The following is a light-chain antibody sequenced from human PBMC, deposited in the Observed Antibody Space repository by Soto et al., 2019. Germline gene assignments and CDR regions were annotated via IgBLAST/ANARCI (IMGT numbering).Light chain of an antibody. CDR1: QSVSSY. CDR3: QQRSNWPRT. J-gene: IGKJ2*01. CDR2: DAS. Sequence: EIVLTQSPATLSLSPGDRATLSCRASQSVSSYLAWYQQKPGQAPRLLLYDASNRATGIPARFSGSGSETDFTLTISSLEPEDFAVYYCQQRSNWPRTFGQGTKLEIK. V-gene: IGKV3-11*01.